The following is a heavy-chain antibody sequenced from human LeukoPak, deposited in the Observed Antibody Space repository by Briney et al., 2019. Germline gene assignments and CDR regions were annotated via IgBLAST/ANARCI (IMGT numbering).Heavy chain of an antibody. CDR3: AKDRTQGRVATMQPDY. Sequence: PGGSLRLSCVVSGFTFSSYGMHWVRQAPGKGLEWVAFMTYDGSKRPYADSVKGRFTISRDNSKNTLYLQMDGLRPEDTAVYYCAKDRTQGRVATMQPDYWGQGTLVTVSS. CDR2: MTYDGSKR. V-gene: IGHV3-30*02. J-gene: IGHJ4*02. D-gene: IGHD5-12*01. CDR1: GFTFSSYG.